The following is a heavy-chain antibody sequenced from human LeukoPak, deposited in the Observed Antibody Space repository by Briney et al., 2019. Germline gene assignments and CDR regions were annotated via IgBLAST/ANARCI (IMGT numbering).Heavy chain of an antibody. D-gene: IGHD6-19*01. CDR1: GFTSSTYS. V-gene: IGHV3-21*01. J-gene: IGHJ6*02. Sequence: KPGGSLRLSCAASGFTSSTYSMYWVRQAPGKGLEWVSSIGSSGTYIYYADSVKGRFTISRDNAKNSLYLHMSSLSPEDTAVYYCARVTSNGRNYYYYPMDVWGQGTTVTVSS. CDR3: ARVTSNGRNYYYYPMDV. CDR2: IGSSGTYI.